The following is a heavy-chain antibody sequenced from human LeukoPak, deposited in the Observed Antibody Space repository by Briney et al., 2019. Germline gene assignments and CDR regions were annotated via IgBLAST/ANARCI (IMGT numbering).Heavy chain of an antibody. J-gene: IGHJ4*02. CDR2: IYYSGST. V-gene: IGHV4-59*08. CDR3: ARLEQQLVQGAYYFDY. Sequence: SETLSLTCTVSGGSISRYYWSWIRQPPGKGLEWIGYIYYSGSTNYNPSLKSRVTISVDTSKNQFSLKLSSVTAADTAVYYCARLEQQLVQGAYYFDYWGQGTLVTVSS. D-gene: IGHD6-13*01. CDR1: GGSISRYY.